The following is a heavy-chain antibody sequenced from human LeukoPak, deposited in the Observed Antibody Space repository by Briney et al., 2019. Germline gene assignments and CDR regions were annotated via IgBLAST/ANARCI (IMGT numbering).Heavy chain of an antibody. V-gene: IGHV3-53*01. CDR3: AREGRYYYDSSGYNDFDY. D-gene: IGHD3-22*01. J-gene: IGHJ4*02. CDR1: GFTVSSNY. CDR2: IYSGGST. Sequence: GGSLRLSCAASGFTVSSNYMSWVRQAPGKGLEWVSVIYSGGSTYYADSVKGRFTISRDNSKNTLYLQMNGLRAEDTAVYYCAREGRYYYDSSGYNDFDYWGQGTLVTVSS.